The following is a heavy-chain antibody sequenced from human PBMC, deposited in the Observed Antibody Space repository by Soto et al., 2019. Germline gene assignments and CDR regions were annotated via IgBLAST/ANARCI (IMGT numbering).Heavy chain of an antibody. CDR3: ARAEWNGPFDI. CDR1: GFTFSSYS. CDR2: ISSSSSYI. V-gene: IGHV3-21*01. D-gene: IGHD1-1*01. Sequence: EVQLVESGGGLVKPGGSLRLSCAASGFTFSSYSMNWVRQAPGKGLEWVSSISSSSSYIYYADSVKGRFTISRDNAKNSLYLQMNSMRAEDTAVYYCARAEWNGPFDIWGQGTMVTVSS. J-gene: IGHJ3*02.